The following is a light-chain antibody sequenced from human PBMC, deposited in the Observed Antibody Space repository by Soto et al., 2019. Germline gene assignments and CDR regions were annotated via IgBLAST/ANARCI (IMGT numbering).Light chain of an antibody. CDR2: AVS. CDR1: QVINNF. V-gene: IGKV1-33*01. CDR3: QHYYNFPLT. J-gene: IGKJ4*01. Sequence: DIQMTQSPSSLSASLGDRVTITCQTSQVINNFLNCYQQKPGQAPKLLIHAVSHLETGVPFRFRGSGFGQFFTLTISSLQPEDFATYYCQHYYNFPLTFGGGTKVDIK.